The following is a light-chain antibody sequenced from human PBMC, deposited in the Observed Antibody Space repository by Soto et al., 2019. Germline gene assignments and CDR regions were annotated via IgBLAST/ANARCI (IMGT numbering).Light chain of an antibody. Sequence: QSALTQPASVSGSPGQSITISCTGTSSDIGAYNYVSWYQQHPGKALKLLIYGLTNRPSGVSNRFSGSKSGNTASLTISGLQAEDDADYYCSSYTTSLTLVFGGGTKLTVL. V-gene: IGLV2-14*01. J-gene: IGLJ3*02. CDR3: SSYTTSLTLV. CDR2: GLT. CDR1: SSDIGAYNY.